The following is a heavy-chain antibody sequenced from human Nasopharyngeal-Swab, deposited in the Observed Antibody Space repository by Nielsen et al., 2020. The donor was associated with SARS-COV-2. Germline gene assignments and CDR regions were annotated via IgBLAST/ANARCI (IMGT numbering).Heavy chain of an antibody. Sequence: SLKISCAASGFTFDDYTMHWVRQAPGKGLEWVSGINWNSGRKGYADSVKGRSTISRDNAKNSLYLLVNSLRSEDTALYYCARGTADYSNPSFDYWGQGTLVTVPS. CDR2: INWNSGRK. CDR1: GFTFDDYT. D-gene: IGHD4-11*01. V-gene: IGHV3-9*01. CDR3: ARGTADYSNPSFDY. J-gene: IGHJ4*02.